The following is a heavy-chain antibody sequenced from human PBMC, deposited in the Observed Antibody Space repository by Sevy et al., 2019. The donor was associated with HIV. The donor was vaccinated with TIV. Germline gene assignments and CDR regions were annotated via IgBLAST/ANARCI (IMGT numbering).Heavy chain of an antibody. CDR1: GGSISNYY. V-gene: IGHV4-59*01. CDR3: ARRGYDSSGYYNAFDI. Sequence: SETLSLTCTVSGGSISNYYWNWIRQPPGKGLEWIGYIYYSGSTNYNPSLKSRVTITVDTSRNQFSLKLRSVTAADTAGYYWARRGYDSSGYYNAFDIWGQGTMVTVSS. D-gene: IGHD3-22*01. J-gene: IGHJ3*02. CDR2: IYYSGST.